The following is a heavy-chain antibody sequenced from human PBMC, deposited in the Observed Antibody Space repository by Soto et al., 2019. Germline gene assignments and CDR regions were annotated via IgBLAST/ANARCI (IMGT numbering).Heavy chain of an antibody. CDR2: IWYDGSNK. Sequence: GGSLRLSCAASGFTFSSYGMHWVRQAPGKGLEWVAVIWYDGSNKYYADSVKGRFTISRDNSKNTLYLQMNSLRAEDTAVYYGARDPLRVGATPAGMDVWGQGTTVTVSS. D-gene: IGHD1-26*01. J-gene: IGHJ6*02. CDR3: ARDPLRVGATPAGMDV. CDR1: GFTFSSYG. V-gene: IGHV3-33*01.